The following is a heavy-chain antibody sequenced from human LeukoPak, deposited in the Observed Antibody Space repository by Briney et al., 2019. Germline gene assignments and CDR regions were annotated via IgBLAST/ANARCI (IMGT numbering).Heavy chain of an antibody. Sequence: ASVKVSCKASGYTFTSYDINWVRQATGQGLEWMGWMNPNSGNTGYAQKFQGRVTMTRNTSISTAYMELSSLRSEDTAVYYCARGGYYGLGSYPTAHDYWGQGTLVTVSS. CDR2: MNPNSGNT. CDR3: ARGGYYGLGSYPTAHDY. CDR1: GYTFTSYD. V-gene: IGHV1-8*01. D-gene: IGHD3-10*01. J-gene: IGHJ4*02.